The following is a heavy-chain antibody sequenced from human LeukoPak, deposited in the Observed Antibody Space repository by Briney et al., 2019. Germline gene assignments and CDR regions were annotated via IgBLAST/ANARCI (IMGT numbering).Heavy chain of an antibody. Sequence: GGSLRLSCAASGFTFSSYGMHWVRQAPGKGLEWVAVISYDGNIKYYADSVKGRFTISRDNSKNTLYLQMNGLRAEDTAVYYCAKTWWRDGYSLDYWGQGTLVTVSS. D-gene: IGHD5-24*01. CDR3: AKTWWRDGYSLDY. CDR2: ISYDGNIK. J-gene: IGHJ4*02. V-gene: IGHV3-30*18. CDR1: GFTFSSYG.